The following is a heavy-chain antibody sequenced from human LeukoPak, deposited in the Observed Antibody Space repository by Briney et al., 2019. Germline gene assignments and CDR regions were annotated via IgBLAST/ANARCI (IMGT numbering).Heavy chain of an antibody. CDR2: IYYNRRR. CDR3: TKDSFGAVRDS. J-gene: IGHJ5*01. Sequence: SETLSLTCTVSGDSMIDNNFYWGWTRHSPQKGLEWIASIYYNRRRLYNPSLRSRVTTSLDAPKNQIFLKLSSVTAADTAVYYCTKDSFGAVRDSWGRGILVTASS. D-gene: IGHD1-26*01. V-gene: IGHV4-39*07. CDR1: GDSMIDNNFY.